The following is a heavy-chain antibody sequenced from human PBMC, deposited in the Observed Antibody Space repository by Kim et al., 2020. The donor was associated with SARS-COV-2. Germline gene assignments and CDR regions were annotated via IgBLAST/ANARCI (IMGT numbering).Heavy chain of an antibody. V-gene: IGHV4-34*01. CDR2: INHSGST. CDR3: ARGSLLSPYSSSWYVWDNTFDC. Sequence: SETLSLTCAVYGGSFSGYYWSWIRQPPGKGLEWIGEINHSGSTNYNPSLKSRVTISVDTSKNQFSLKLSSVTAADTAVYHCARGSLLSPYSSSWYVWDNTFDCWGQGTLVTVSS. CDR1: GGSFSGYY. D-gene: IGHD6-13*01. J-gene: IGHJ4*02.